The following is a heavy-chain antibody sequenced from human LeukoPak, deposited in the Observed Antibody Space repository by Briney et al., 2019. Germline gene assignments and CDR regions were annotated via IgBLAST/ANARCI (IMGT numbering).Heavy chain of an antibody. CDR3: GRLIEPQTMIRGVVLY. D-gene: IGHD3-10*01. CDR1: GGSISGSPFY. V-gene: IGHV4-39*01. Sequence: PSETLSLTCTVSGGSISGSPFYWGWIRQPPGKGLEWIGSLSYSGVTFSNPSLKSRVTFSVDTSKNQFSLELSSVTAADTATYYCGRLIEPQTMIRGVVLYWGQGALVTVSS. J-gene: IGHJ4*02. CDR2: LSYSGVT.